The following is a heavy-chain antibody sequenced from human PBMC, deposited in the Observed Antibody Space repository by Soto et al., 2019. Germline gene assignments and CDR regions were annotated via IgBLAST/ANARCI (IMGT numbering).Heavy chain of an antibody. CDR1: GFMFGSYA. Sequence: GGSLRLSCAASGFMFGSYAMSWVRQAPGKGLEWVSGISGSGTDTYYADAVKGRVTISRDNAKNTLYLQMNGLRAEDTAIYYCAKDLLSSYYYGMDAWGQGTTVTVAS. J-gene: IGHJ6*01. CDR3: AKDLLSSYYYGMDA. CDR2: ISGSGTDT. D-gene: IGHD3-10*01. V-gene: IGHV3-23*01.